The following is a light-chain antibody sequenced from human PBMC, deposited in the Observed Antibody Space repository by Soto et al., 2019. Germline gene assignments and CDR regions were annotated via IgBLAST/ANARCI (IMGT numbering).Light chain of an antibody. CDR3: AVWDDSLNGVV. Sequence: QLVLTQPPSVSEAPRQRVTISCSGSSSNVGNNAVNWYQQLPGKAPKLLIYYDDLLPSGVSDRFSGSKSGTSASLAISGLQYEDEADYYCAVWDDSLNGVVFGGGTKLT. V-gene: IGLV1-36*01. J-gene: IGLJ2*01. CDR2: YDD. CDR1: SSNVGNNA.